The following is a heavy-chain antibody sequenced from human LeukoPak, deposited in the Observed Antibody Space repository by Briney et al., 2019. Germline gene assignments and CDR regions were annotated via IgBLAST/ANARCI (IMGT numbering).Heavy chain of an antibody. CDR2: INHSGST. D-gene: IGHD3-22*01. V-gene: IGHV4-34*01. CDR3: ARHRTRPYYYDSSGYYYFDY. J-gene: IGHJ4*02. CDR1: GGSFSGYY. Sequence: SETLSLTCAVYGGSFSGYYWSWIRQPPGKGLEWIGEINHSGSTNYNPSLKSRVTISVDTSKNQFSLKLSSVTAADTAVYYCARHRTRPYYYDSSGYYYFDYWGQGTLVTVSS.